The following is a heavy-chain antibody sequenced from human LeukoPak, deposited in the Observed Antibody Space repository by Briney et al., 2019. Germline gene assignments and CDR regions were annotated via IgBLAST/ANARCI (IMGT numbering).Heavy chain of an antibody. CDR3: ARIPLGDYYYMDV. CDR2: ISSSSSYI. D-gene: IGHD3-10*01. CDR1: GFTFSSYS. V-gene: IGHV3-21*01. J-gene: IGHJ6*03. Sequence: GGYLRLSCAASGFTFSSYSMNWVRQAPGKGLEWVSSISSSSSYIYYADSVKGRFTISRDNAKNSLYLQMNSLRAEDTAVYYCARIPLGDYYYMDVWGKGTTVTVSS.